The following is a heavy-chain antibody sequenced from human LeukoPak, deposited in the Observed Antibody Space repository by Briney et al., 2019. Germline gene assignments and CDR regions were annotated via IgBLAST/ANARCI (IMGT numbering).Heavy chain of an antibody. CDR1: GGSISSGGYY. CDR2: IYYSGST. V-gene: IGHV4-31*03. CDR3: ASSGYSYRFDY. D-gene: IGHD5-18*01. J-gene: IGHJ4*02. Sequence: SQTLSLTCTVSGGSISSGGYYWRWIRQHPGKGLGWIGYIYYSGSTYYNPSLKSRVTISVDTSKNQFSLKLSSVTAADTAVYYCASSGYSYRFDYWGQGTLVTVSS.